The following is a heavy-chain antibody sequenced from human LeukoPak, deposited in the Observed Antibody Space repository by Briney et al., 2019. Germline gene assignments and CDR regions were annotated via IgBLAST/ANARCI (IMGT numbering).Heavy chain of an antibody. CDR3: ARDLSPSDIVVVPAAIGKGYYMDV. J-gene: IGHJ6*03. V-gene: IGHV1-46*01. CDR1: GYTFTNYG. Sequence: ASVKVSCKASGYTFTNYGITWVRQAPGQGLEWMGIINPSGGSTSYAQKFQGRVTMTRDTSTSTVYMELSSLRSEDTAVYYCARDLSPSDIVVVPAAIGKGYYMDVWGKGTTVTVSS. D-gene: IGHD2-2*01. CDR2: INPSGGST.